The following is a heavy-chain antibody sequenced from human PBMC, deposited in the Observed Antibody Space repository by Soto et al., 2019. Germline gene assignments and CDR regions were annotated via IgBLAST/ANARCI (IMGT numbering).Heavy chain of an antibody. J-gene: IGHJ5*02. V-gene: IGHV3-21*01. Sequence: GGSLRLSCAASGFTFSGYGMNWVRRAPGKGLEWVSSISSSSTYIYYADSVKGRLTISRDNAKNSLYLQMNSRRAEDTAVYYCARDELGGGWHTFDPWGQGTLVTVSS. CDR1: GFTFSGYG. CDR2: ISSSSTYI. CDR3: ARDELGGGWHTFDP. D-gene: IGHD6-19*01.